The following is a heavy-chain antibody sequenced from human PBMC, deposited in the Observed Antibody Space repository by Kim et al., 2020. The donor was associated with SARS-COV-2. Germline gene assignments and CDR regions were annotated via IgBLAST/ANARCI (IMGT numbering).Heavy chain of an antibody. CDR1: GFSLSTSGVG. CDR2: IYWDDDK. CDR3: AQRPGGFWSGYFDY. Sequence: SGPTLVNPTPTLTLTCTFSGFSLSTSGVGVGWIRQPPGKALEWLAHIYWDDDKRYSPSLKSRLTITKDTSKNQVVLTMTNMDPVDTATYYCAQRPGGFWSGYFDYWGQGTLVTVSS. J-gene: IGHJ4*02. V-gene: IGHV2-5*02. D-gene: IGHD3-3*01.